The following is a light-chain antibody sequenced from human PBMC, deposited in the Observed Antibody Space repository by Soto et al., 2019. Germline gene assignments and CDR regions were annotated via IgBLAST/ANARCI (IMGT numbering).Light chain of an antibody. J-gene: IGKJ1*01. CDR3: QQYNNWHT. Sequence: EIVMTQSPATLSVSPGERATLSCRASQSVSSNLAWYQQKPGQAPRLLIYGASTRATGIPARFSGSGSGTEFTLTISSLQSEDFAIYYCQQYNNWHTSGHGTKVDIK. CDR2: GAS. CDR1: QSVSSN. V-gene: IGKV3-15*01.